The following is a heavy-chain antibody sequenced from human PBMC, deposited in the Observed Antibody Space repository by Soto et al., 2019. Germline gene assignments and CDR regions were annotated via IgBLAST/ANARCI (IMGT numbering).Heavy chain of an antibody. CDR2: IHYSWSI. CDR3: AREDDGGDRDYYGLDV. V-gene: IGHV4-30-4*08. CDR1: GGSISYEYFH. Sequence: QVQLQQSGPGLVKPSQTLSLTCTVSGGSISYEYFHWTWIRQSPGKGLEWFGYIHYSWSIIYNPFFKSRGTISVDTSKNQLSLQLRSVTAAETAVYFCAREDDGGDRDYYGLDVWGQGTTVPVSS. J-gene: IGHJ6*02. D-gene: IGHD2-21*02.